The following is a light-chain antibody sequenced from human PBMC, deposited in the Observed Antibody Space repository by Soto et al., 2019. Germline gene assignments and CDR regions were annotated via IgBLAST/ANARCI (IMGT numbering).Light chain of an antibody. CDR2: EVS. Sequence: TNPASVSGARRQSSPIASTGTSSDVGGYNYVSWYQQHPGKSPKLMIHEVSNRPSGVSDRFPGSQSGNTASLPISGLQSEEEADYYCSSHAWYSTRVFGTGTKVNV. CDR1: SSDVGGYNY. CDR3: SSHAWYSTRV. J-gene: IGLJ1*01. V-gene: IGLV2-14*01.